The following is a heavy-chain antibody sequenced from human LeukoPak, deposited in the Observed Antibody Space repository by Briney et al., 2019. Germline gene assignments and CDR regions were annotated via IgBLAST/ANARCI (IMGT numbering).Heavy chain of an antibody. V-gene: IGHV3-66*02. Sequence: GGSLRLSCAASEFIVSGDYMSWVRQAPGKGLEWVSVNHNIGSTYYADPVKGRFTISRDNSKNTLYLQMTSLRAEDTAVYYCARLAYSSLLGDYWGQGTLVTVSS. D-gene: IGHD6-19*01. CDR3: ARLAYSSLLGDY. CDR2: NHNIGST. J-gene: IGHJ4*02. CDR1: EFIVSGDY.